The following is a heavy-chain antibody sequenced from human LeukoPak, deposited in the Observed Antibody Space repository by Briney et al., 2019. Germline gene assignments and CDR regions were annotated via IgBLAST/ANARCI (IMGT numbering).Heavy chain of an antibody. CDR2: ISSSSSTI. D-gene: IGHD2-2*01. CDR3: AREYCSSTSCHNWFDP. Sequence: GGSLRLSCVASGFTFSSYSMNWVRQAPGKGLEWVSYISSSSSTIYYADSVKGRFTISRDNAKNSLYLQMNSPRAEDTAVYYCAREYCSSTSCHNWFDPWGQGTLVTVSS. V-gene: IGHV3-48*04. CDR1: GFTFSSYS. J-gene: IGHJ5*02.